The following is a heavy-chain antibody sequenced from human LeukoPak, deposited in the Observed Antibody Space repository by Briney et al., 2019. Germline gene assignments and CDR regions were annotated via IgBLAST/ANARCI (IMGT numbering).Heavy chain of an antibody. V-gene: IGHV1-46*01. J-gene: IGHJ6*02. CDR3: ARYGYDFWSGPKYYYYYGMDV. Sequence: ASVKVSCKASGYTFTSYYMHWVRQAPGQGVEWMGIINPSGGSTSYAQKLQGRVTMTTDTSTSTAYMELRSLRSDDTAVYYCARYGYDFWSGPKYYYYYGMDVWGQGTTVTVSS. CDR1: GYTFTSYY. CDR2: INPSGGST. D-gene: IGHD3-3*01.